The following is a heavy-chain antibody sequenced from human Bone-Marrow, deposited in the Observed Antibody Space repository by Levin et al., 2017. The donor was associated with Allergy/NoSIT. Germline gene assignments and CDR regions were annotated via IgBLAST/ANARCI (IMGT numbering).Heavy chain of an antibody. CDR2: IYYNGST. J-gene: IGHJ4*02. Sequence: SSETLSLTCTVSGASIRSGAYYWSWVRQPPGQGLEWIGYIYYNGSTYFNPSLKSRVSISADTSKNQFSLKLSSVTAADTADYYCARVLAGFDGSAMAYDYWGRGSLVTVSS. D-gene: IGHD3-10*01. CDR3: ARVLAGFDGSAMAYDY. CDR1: GASIRSGAYY. V-gene: IGHV4-31*03.